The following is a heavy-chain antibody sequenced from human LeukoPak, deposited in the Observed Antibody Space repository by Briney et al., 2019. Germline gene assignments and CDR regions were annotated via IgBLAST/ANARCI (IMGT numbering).Heavy chain of an antibody. Sequence: ASVKVSCKASGGTFSSYAISWVRQAPGQGLEWMGRIIPIFGTANYAQKFQGRVTITTDESTSTAYMELSSLRSEDTAVYYCARSRFGYGDFNYYYYYMDVWGKGTTVTVSS. CDR3: ARSRFGYGDFNYYYYYMDV. V-gene: IGHV1-69*05. D-gene: IGHD4-17*01. CDR2: IIPIFGTA. CDR1: GGTFSSYA. J-gene: IGHJ6*03.